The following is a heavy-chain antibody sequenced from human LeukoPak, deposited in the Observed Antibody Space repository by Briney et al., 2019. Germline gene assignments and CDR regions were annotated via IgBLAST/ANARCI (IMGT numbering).Heavy chain of an antibody. D-gene: IGHD3-3*01. J-gene: IGHJ6*03. CDR3: AGLPGEWLLSNYDYYHMDV. CDR1: GGSISDTDW. V-gene: IGHV4-4*02. Sequence: GALSLTCAVSGGSISDTDWWSWVRQPPGKGLEWIGYIYYSGSTSYNPTLKSRVTMSVDTSKNQFSLKLSSVTAADTAVYYCAGLPGEWLLSNYDYYHMDVWGKGTTVTVS. CDR2: IYYSGST.